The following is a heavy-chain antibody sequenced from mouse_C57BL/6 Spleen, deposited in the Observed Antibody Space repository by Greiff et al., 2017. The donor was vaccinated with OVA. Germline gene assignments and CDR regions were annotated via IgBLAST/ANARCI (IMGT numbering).Heavy chain of an antibody. CDR2: ILPGSGST. CDR3: ATGSSVDD. V-gene: IGHV1-9*01. D-gene: IGHD1-1*01. Sequence: VQLQQSGAELMKPGASVKLSCKATGYTFTGYWIEWVKQRPGHGLEWIGEILPGSGSTNYNDKFKGKATFTADTSSNTAYMQLSSLTTEDSAIYYCATGSSVDDWGQGTTLTVSS. CDR1: GYTFTGYW. J-gene: IGHJ2*01.